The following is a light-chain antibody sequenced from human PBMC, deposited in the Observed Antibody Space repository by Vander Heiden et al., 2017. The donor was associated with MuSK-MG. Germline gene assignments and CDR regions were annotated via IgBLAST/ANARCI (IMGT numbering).Light chain of an antibody. V-gene: IGKV1-33*01. CDR3: QQYDNIPRYT. CDR1: QDISNY. CDR2: AAS. J-gene: IGKJ2*01. Sequence: DIQMTQSPSSLSASVGDRVTITCQASQDISNYLNWNQQKPGKAPKLLIYAASNLEKGVPSRFSGSGSGTDFTFTISSLQPEDIATYYCQQYDNIPRYTFGQGTKLEIK.